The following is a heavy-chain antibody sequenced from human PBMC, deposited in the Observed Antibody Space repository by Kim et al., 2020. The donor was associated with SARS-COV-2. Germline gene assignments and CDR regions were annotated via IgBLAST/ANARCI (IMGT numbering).Heavy chain of an antibody. D-gene: IGHD2-21*02. J-gene: IGHJ6*02. V-gene: IGHV3-30*01. Sequence: ADSVKGRFTISRKNSKKTLYLQMNSLRAEDTAVFYCARSGLLGAYYGMDVWGQGTTVTVSS. CDR3: ARSGLLGAYYGMDV.